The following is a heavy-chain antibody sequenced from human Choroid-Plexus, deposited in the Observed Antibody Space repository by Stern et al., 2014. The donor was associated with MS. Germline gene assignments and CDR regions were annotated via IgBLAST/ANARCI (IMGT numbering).Heavy chain of an antibody. CDR1: GFTLGSCA. Sequence: QLVQSGGGVVQPGRPLRLSCVASGFTLGSCAMHWVRQAPCKGLEWVAGVSYDGSNKYYADSVKGRFTISRDNSQNTLYMQMSSLRPEDTAVYYCAKDRQYLTYF. D-gene: IGHD2/OR15-2a*01. CDR3: AKDRQYLTYF. V-gene: IGHV3-30*18. CDR2: VSYDGSNK. J-gene: IGHJ2*01.